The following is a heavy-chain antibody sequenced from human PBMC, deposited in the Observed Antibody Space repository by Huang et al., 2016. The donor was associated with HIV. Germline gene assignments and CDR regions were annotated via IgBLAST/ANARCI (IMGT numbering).Heavy chain of an antibody. CDR3: ARVRRGCGYACDYYGLDV. V-gene: IGHV4-34*01. D-gene: IGHD3-16*01. J-gene: IGHJ6*02. CDR1: GGSLSDYY. Sequence: QVQLHQWGAGLVKPSETMSLTCAVYGGSLSDYYWSWVRQHQGKGLEWIGEIHYNGTSNNNPSRKCRVIMSMDESKNQFSLKMWSATAADTAVYYCARVRRGCGYACDYYGLDVWGQGTTVCVSS. CDR2: IHYNGTS.